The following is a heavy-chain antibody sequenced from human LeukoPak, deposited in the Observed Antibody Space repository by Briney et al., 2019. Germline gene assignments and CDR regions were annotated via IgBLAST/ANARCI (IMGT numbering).Heavy chain of an antibody. D-gene: IGHD4-17*01. CDR1: GYTFTSYA. CDR3: ATRTVPYAEYFQH. J-gene: IGHJ1*01. Sequence: ASVKVSCKASGYTFTSYAMHWVRQAPGQRLEWMGWINAGNGNTKYSQKFQGRVTITRDTSASTAYMELSSLRSEDTAVYYCATRTVPYAEYFQHWGQGTLVTVPS. V-gene: IGHV1-3*01. CDR2: INAGNGNT.